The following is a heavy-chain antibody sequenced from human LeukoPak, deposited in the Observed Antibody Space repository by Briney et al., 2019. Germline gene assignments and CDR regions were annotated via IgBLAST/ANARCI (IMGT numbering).Heavy chain of an antibody. CDR1: VVSFSSYA. CDR2: ISVSVGTT. V-gene: IGHV3-23*01. J-gene: IGHJ5*02. D-gene: IGHD5-12*01. CDR3: ARPSIIVAATAADP. Sequence: PVGSLRLSFAASVVSFSSYAMTSVRHAPGKGLEWVSAISVSVGTTDYADSLKGRVAPSRDNSTNSLYLHMKSPRAADTGLYFCARPSIIVAATAADPWGQGTLVTVSS.